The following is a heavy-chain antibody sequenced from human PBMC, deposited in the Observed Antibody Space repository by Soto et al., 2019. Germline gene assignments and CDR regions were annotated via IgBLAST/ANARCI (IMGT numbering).Heavy chain of an antibody. D-gene: IGHD3-10*01. Sequence: QVQLVESGGGAVQPGRSLRLSCAASGFTFSSYAMHWVRQAPGKGLEWVAVISYDGSNKYYADSVKGRFTISRDNSKNTLYLQMNSLRAEDTAVYYCAREGHYYGSGSYYNDPDYGMDVWGQGTTVTVSS. CDR3: AREGHYYGSGSYYNDPDYGMDV. J-gene: IGHJ6*02. V-gene: IGHV3-30-3*01. CDR1: GFTFSSYA. CDR2: ISYDGSNK.